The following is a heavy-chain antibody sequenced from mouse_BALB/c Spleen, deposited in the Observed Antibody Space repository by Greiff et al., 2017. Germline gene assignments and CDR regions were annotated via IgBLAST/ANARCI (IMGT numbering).Heavy chain of an antibody. CDR1: GFSLTGYG. J-gene: IGHJ4*01. CDR2: IWGDGST. CDR3: ARDQGYRSYAMDY. D-gene: IGHD2-14*01. V-gene: IGHV2-6-7*01. Sequence: VQLKESGPGLVAPSQSLSITCTVSGFSLTGYGVNWVRQPPGKGLEWLGMIWGDGSTDYNSALKSRLSISKDNSKSQVFLKMNSLQTDDTARYYCARDQGYRSYAMDYWGQGTSVTVSS.